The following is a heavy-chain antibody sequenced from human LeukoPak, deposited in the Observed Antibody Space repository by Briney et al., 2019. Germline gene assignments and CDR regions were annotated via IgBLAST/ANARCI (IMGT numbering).Heavy chain of an antibody. V-gene: IGHV3-7*01. D-gene: IGHD2-8*01. Sequence: PGGSLRLSCVGSGFTFSSYWMTWVRQAPGKGLEWVANIKEDGTEKYYVDSVKGRFTISRDNTENSLYLQMNSLRAEDTAIYYYARERGVSRFDYWAQGTLVIVSS. CDR3: ARERGVSRFDY. CDR2: IKEDGTEK. J-gene: IGHJ4*02. CDR1: GFTFSSYW.